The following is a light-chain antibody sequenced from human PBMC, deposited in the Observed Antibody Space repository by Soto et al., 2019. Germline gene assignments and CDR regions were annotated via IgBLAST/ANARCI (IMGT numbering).Light chain of an antibody. V-gene: IGKV3-15*01. CDR1: QSVSSN. Sequence: EIVMTQSPATLSVSPGERASLSCRASQSVSSNLAWYQQKPGQAPRLLIYGASTRATGIPARFSGSGSGTEFTLSISSLQSEDFAVYYCQQYKNWPWTFGQGTKV. J-gene: IGKJ1*01. CDR2: GAS. CDR3: QQYKNWPWT.